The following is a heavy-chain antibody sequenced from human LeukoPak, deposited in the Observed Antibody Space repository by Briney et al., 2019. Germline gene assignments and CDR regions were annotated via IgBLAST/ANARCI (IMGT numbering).Heavy chain of an antibody. J-gene: IGHJ4*02. V-gene: IGHV3-15*01. CDR2: IKSKTDGGTT. Sequence: GGSLRLSCAASGFTFSSYTINWVRQAPGKGLEWVGRIKSKTDGGTTDYAAPVKGRFTISRDDSKNTLYLQMNSLKTEDTAVYYCTTRGGSFFIFDYWGQGTLVTVSS. D-gene: IGHD1-26*01. CDR1: GFTFSSYT. CDR3: TTRGGSFFIFDY.